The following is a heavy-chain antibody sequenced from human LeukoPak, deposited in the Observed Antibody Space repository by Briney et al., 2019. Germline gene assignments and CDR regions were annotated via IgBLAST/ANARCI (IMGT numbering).Heavy chain of an antibody. Sequence: GGSLRLSCAASGFTFSSYAMNWVRQAPGKGLEWVSYISSSSTIIYYADSVKGRFTISRDNSKNTLYLQMNSLRAEDTAVYYCAKDVGDLSFDYWGQGTLVTVSS. J-gene: IGHJ4*02. D-gene: IGHD3-10*01. V-gene: IGHV3-48*01. CDR3: AKDVGDLSFDY. CDR1: GFTFSSYA. CDR2: ISSSSTII.